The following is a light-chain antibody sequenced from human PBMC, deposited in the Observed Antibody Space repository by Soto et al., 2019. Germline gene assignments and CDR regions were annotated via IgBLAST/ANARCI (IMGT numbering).Light chain of an antibody. CDR1: QGIDRW. CDR2: AAS. V-gene: IGKV1D-16*01. CDR3: QHYNSYSEA. J-gene: IGKJ1*01. Sequence: DIQMTQSPSSVSASVGDRVTITCRASQGIDRWLAWYQQKPGKAPKVLIYAASSLRSGVPSRFSGSGSGTEFTLTISSLQPDDFATYYCQHYNSYSEAFGQGTKVDIK.